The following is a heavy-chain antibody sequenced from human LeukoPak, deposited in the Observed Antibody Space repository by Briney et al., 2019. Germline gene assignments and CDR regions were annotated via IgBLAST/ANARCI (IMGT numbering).Heavy chain of an antibody. D-gene: IGHD6-13*01. CDR3: ARDAAATFDY. Sequence: GGSLRLSCVASGFTFSTYWMSWVRQAPGKGLEWVANIKQDGSEKYYVDSVKGRFTISRDNAKNSLYLQMNSLRAEDTAVYYCARDAAATFDYWGQGTLVTVSS. J-gene: IGHJ4*02. CDR1: GFTFSTYW. CDR2: IKQDGSEK. V-gene: IGHV3-7*01.